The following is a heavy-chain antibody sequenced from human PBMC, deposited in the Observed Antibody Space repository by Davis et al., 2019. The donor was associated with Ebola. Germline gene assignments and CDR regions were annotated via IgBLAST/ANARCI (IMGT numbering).Heavy chain of an antibody. CDR3: ATQDPVMLVFHF. D-gene: IGHD3-16*01. Sequence: ASVKVSCKVSGSGYTLSELSMHWVRQAPGKGLEWMGGSDRDDGETINTQKFQGRVTMTEDTSTDTAYMELSGLRSEDTAVYYCATQDPVMLVFHFWGQGALVTVSS. J-gene: IGHJ4*02. CDR2: SDRDDGET. V-gene: IGHV1-24*01. CDR1: GSGYTLSELS.